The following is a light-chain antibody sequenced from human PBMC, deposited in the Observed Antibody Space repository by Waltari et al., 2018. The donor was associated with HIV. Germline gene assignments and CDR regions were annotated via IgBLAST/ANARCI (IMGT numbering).Light chain of an antibody. Sequence: QSGLRQPPSTSRPPGQRVVISCSGSNSNVGKNYVSWFQQLPGAAPSLLIYRNDRRPAGVPDRFTAAKSGSSASLVISGLRSDDEAEYFCASWDDALSSWLFGGGTKLTVL. CDR2: RND. CDR3: ASWDDALSSWL. V-gene: IGLV1-47*01. J-gene: IGLJ6*01. CDR1: NSNVGKNY.